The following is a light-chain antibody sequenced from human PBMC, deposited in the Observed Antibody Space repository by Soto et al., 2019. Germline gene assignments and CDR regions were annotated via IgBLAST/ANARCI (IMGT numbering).Light chain of an antibody. J-gene: IGKJ2*01. CDR1: QSVSSS. CDR3: QQYDTWPPENT. Sequence: EIVMTHSPATLSVSPGDTATLSCRASQSVSSSLAWFQQKPGQAPRLLIYGASTRATDIPARFSGSGSGTDFSLIISSLQSEDFAVYYCQQYDTWPPENTFGQGTKLEIK. V-gene: IGKV3-15*01. CDR2: GAS.